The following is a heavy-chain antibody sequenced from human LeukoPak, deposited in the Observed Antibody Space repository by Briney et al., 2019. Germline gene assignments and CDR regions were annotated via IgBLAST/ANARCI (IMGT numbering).Heavy chain of an antibody. J-gene: IGHJ6*03. V-gene: IGHV3-30*04. CDR3: ARGRVSSSTWYSTYYYFFYMDF. CDR2: ISYDGSTK. CDR1: GFTFSSYA. Sequence: GGSLRLSCAASGFTFSSYAMHWVRQAPGKGLEWVTSISYDGSTKYYADSVKGRFTISRDNSKNTLYLQMNSLRAEDTAVYYCARGRVSSSTWYSTYYYFFYMDFWGKGTTVTVSS. D-gene: IGHD4-11*01.